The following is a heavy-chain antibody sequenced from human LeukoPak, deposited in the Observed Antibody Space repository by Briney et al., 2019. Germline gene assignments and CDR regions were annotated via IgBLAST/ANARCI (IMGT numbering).Heavy chain of an antibody. CDR3: ARRTGGVYYDYYMDV. Sequence: GGSLRLSCAASGFTFSSYWMHWVRQAPGKGLVWVSRINTDGSGTRYADSVRGRFTISRDNAKNTLYLQMNSLRAGDTAVYYCARRTGGVYYDYYMDVWGKGTTVTVS. D-gene: IGHD7-27*01. CDR1: GFTFSSYW. V-gene: IGHV3-74*01. J-gene: IGHJ6*03. CDR2: INTDGSGT.